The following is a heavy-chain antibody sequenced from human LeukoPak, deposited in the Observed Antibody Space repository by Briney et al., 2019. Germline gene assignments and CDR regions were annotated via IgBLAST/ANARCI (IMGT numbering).Heavy chain of an antibody. CDR2: IIPIFGTA. D-gene: IGHD3-22*01. CDR3: ARDPGHYYDSSGYYYGDDY. Sequence: GASVKVSCKASGGTFSSYAISWVRQVPGQGLEWMGGIIPIFGTANYAQKFQGRVTITADESTSTAYMELSSLRSEDTAVYYCARDPGHYYDSSGYYYGDDYWGQGTLVTVSS. CDR1: GGTFSSYA. J-gene: IGHJ4*02. V-gene: IGHV1-69*13.